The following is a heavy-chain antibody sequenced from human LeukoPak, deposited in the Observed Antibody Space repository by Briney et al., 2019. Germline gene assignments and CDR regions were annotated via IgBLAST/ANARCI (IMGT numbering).Heavy chain of an antibody. J-gene: IGHJ4*02. D-gene: IGHD6-6*01. Sequence: PRGSLRLSCAASEFTFSSYGIHWVRQAPGKGLEWVAVISSDGTNEYYADSVKGRFTISRDNSKNMVYLQMNSLRAEDTAVYYCARDRVRDWVSSSSHYFDYWGQGTLVTVSS. CDR1: EFTFSSYG. CDR3: ARDRVRDWVSSSSHYFDY. CDR2: ISSDGTNE. V-gene: IGHV3-30*03.